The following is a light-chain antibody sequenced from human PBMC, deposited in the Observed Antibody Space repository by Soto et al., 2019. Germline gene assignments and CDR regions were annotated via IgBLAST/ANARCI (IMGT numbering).Light chain of an antibody. CDR1: SSNIVNNY. Sequence: QSVLTQPPSVSAAPGQKVTLSCSGSSSNIVNNYVSWYQHLPGTAPKPLIYDNSKRPLGIPDRFSGSKSGTSATLGITGLQTGDEADDYCGTWDSSRSAGVFGGGSKVTVL. V-gene: IGLV1-51*01. J-gene: IGLJ2*01. CDR2: DNS. CDR3: GTWDSSRSAGV.